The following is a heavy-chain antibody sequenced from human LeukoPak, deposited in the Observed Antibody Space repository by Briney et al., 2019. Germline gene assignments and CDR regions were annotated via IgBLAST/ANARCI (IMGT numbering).Heavy chain of an antibody. J-gene: IGHJ4*02. CDR1: GFTFSSYA. Sequence: GGSLRLSCAASGFTFSSYAMSWVRQAPGKGLEWVSLISGSGDKTYYADSVKGRFTISRDNSKNTLYLQVNSLRADDTAVYYWAKDDPNDYKPWIYWGQGTLVIASS. CDR3: AKDDPNDYKPWIY. D-gene: IGHD4-11*01. V-gene: IGHV3-23*01. CDR2: ISGSGDKT.